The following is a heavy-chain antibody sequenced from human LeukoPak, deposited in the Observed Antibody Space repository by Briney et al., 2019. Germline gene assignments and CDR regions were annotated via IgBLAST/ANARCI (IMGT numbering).Heavy chain of an antibody. D-gene: IGHD6-13*01. Sequence: GGSLRLSCAASGFTFSTYWMSWVRKAPGKGLEWVANIKQDGSEKYYVDSVKGRFTISRDNAKNSLYLQMNSLRAEDTAMYYCARDSAGNDYWGQGTLVTVSS. CDR1: GFTFSTYW. CDR3: ARDSAGNDY. J-gene: IGHJ4*02. V-gene: IGHV3-7*01. CDR2: IKQDGSEK.